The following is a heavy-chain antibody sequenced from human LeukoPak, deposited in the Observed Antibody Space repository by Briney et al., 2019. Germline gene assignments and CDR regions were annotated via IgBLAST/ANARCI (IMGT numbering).Heavy chain of an antibody. CDR3: AKVGVAGGYYWFDP. CDR2: ITGSGGYT. V-gene: IGHV3-23*01. Sequence: PGESLRLSCAASGFTFSSYAVSWVRQAPGKGLEWVSAITGSGGYTYNGDSVKCRFTFSRDNSKNTLYLQMNSLRAEDTAVYYCAKVGVAGGYYWFDPWGQGTLVTVSS. D-gene: IGHD6-19*01. CDR1: GFTFSSYA. J-gene: IGHJ5*02.